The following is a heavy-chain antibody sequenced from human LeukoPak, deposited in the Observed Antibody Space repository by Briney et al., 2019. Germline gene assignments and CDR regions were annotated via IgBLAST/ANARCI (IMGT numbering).Heavy chain of an antibody. CDR1: GGSISSYY. V-gene: IGHV4-59*12. CDR2: IYYSGST. Sequence: SETLSLTCTVSGGSISSYYWSWIRQPPGKGLEWIAYIYYSGSTNYNPSLKSRVTISVDTSNNQFSLKLSSVTAADTAIYYCASEYCSGDSCEGGHFDYWGQGTLVTVSS. D-gene: IGHD2-15*01. J-gene: IGHJ4*02. CDR3: ASEYCSGDSCEGGHFDY.